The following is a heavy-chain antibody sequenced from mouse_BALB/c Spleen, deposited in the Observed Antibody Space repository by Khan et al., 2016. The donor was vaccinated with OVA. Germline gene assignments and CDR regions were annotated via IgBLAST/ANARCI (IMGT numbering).Heavy chain of an antibody. CDR2: ISSGGTYT. Sequence: EVQLVESGGGLVKPGGSLKLSCVASGFTFSRYSMSWVRQSQEKRLEWVASISSGGTYTYYPDSVKGRFPLSRDTDVNTLSLHMSSMRSEETAMSYGARHEDNYCSRPYFGYWGQGTTLTVSS. D-gene: IGHD1-1*01. V-gene: IGHV5-9-3*01. CDR1: GFTFSRYS. J-gene: IGHJ2*01. CDR3: ARHEDNYCSRPYFGY.